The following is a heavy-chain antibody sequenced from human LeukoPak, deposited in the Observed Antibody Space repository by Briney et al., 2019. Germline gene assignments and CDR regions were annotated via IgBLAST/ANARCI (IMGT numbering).Heavy chain of an antibody. Sequence: GGSLRLSCAASGFTFSSYGMHWVRPAPGKGLEWVAVISYDGSNKYYADSVKGRFTISRDNAKNSLYLRMSSLRAEDTAVYYCARVDYYDSSGFDWGQGTLVTVSS. CDR2: ISYDGSNK. D-gene: IGHD3-22*01. V-gene: IGHV3-30*03. CDR1: GFTFSSYG. CDR3: ARVDYYDSSGFD. J-gene: IGHJ4*02.